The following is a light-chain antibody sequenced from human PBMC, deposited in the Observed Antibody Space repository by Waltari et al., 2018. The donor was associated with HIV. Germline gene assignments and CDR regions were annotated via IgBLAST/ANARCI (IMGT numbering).Light chain of an antibody. CDR3: CSYAGSNTYL. V-gene: IGLV2-23*02. Sequence: QSALTQPASVSGFPGQSLTISCTGISSAVGSYNSVSWYQQHPGKAPKLLIYDVSKRPSGVSNRFSGSKSGNTASLTISGLQAEDEADYYCCSYAGSNTYLFGTGTEVTVL. J-gene: IGLJ1*01. CDR1: SSAVGSYNS. CDR2: DVS.